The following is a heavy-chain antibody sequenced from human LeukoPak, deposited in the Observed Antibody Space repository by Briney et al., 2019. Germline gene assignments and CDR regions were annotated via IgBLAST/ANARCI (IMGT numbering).Heavy chain of an antibody. CDR2: ISGSGGTT. Sequence: GGSLRLSCAASGITFSSYAMSWVRQAPGKGLEWVSGISGSGGTTYYADSVKGRFTISRDNSKNTLYLQMNSLRAEDTAVYYCAKETASGYGDFDLWGQGTMVTVSS. J-gene: IGHJ3*01. CDR3: AKETASGYGDFDL. CDR1: GITFSSYA. D-gene: IGHD3-22*01. V-gene: IGHV3-23*01.